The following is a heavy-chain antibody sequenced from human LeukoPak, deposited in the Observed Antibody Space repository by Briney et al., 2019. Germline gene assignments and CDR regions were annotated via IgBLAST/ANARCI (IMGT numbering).Heavy chain of an antibody. CDR2: ISGSGGST. J-gene: IGHJ4*02. V-gene: IGHV3-23*01. CDR1: GFTFSSYA. Sequence: GGSLRLSCAASGFTFSSYAMSWVRQAPGKGLEWVSAISGSGGSTYYADSVKGRFTISRDNSKNTLYLQMNSLRVEDTAVYYCAREKIASRHFTGYWGQGTLVTVSS. CDR3: AREKIASRHFTGY. D-gene: IGHD6-6*01.